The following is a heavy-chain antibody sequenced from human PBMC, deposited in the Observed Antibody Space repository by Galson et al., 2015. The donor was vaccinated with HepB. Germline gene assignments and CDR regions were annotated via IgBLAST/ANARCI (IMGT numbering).Heavy chain of an antibody. CDR3: ARLFSSTSCTLCWFDP. V-gene: IGHV4-39*01. CDR2: IYNSGST. J-gene: IGHJ5*02. D-gene: IGHD2-2*01. CDR1: GGSFSSYY. Sequence: ETLSLTCAVYGGSFSSYYWGWIRQPPGKGLEWIGSIYNSGSTYYNPSLKSRVTISVDTSKNQFSLKVTSVTAADTAVYYCARLFSSTSCTLCWFDPWGQGTLVTVSS.